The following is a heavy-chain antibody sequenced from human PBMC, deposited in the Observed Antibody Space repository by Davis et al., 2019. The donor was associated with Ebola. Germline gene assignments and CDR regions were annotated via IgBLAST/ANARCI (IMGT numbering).Heavy chain of an antibody. CDR3: ARPRKTALFDY. V-gene: IGHV1-46*01. Sequence: ASVKVSCKASGYTFTSYYMHWVRQAPGQGLEWMGIINPSGGSTSYAQKLQGRVTMTTDTSTSTAYMELRSLRSDDTAVYYCARPRKTALFDYWGQGTLATVSS. J-gene: IGHJ4*02. CDR2: INPSGGST. D-gene: IGHD3-3*02. CDR1: GYTFTSYY.